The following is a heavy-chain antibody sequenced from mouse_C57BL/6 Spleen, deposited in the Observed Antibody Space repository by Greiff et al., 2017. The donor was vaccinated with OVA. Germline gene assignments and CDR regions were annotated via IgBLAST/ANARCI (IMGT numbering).Heavy chain of an antibody. J-gene: IGHJ1*03. D-gene: IGHD2-3*01. CDR3: ARYDGYYWYFDV. CDR2: IDPAPVTP. V-gene: IGHV14-3*01. CDR1: GFNIKNTY. Sequence: VQLQQSVAELVRPGASVKLSCTASGFNIKNTYMHWVKQRPEPGLEWIGRIDPAPVTPKYAPQFQGKATITADPSSNTAYLQLSSLTSEDTAIDYCARYDGYYWYFDVWGTGTTVNVSS.